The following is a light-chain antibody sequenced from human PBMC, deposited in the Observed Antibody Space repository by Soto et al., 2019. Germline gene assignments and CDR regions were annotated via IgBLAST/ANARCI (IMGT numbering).Light chain of an antibody. Sequence: QSVLTQPASVSGSPGQSITISCTGTSSDVGGYNYVSWHQQHPGKAPKLMIYEVTYRPSGVSNRFSGSKSGNTASLTISGLQTEDEADYYCSSYTSNNTLVVFGGGTKLTVL. CDR1: SSDVGGYNY. CDR2: EVT. V-gene: IGLV2-14*03. J-gene: IGLJ2*01. CDR3: SSYTSNNTLVV.